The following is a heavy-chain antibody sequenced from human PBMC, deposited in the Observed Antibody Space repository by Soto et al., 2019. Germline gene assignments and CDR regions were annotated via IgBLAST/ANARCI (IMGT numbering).Heavy chain of an antibody. J-gene: IGHJ6*02. V-gene: IGHV4-31*03. CDR1: GGSISSGGYY. D-gene: IGHD3-10*01. CDR2: IYYSGST. CDR3: ARDIVRGGYYYGMDV. Sequence: SETLSLTCTVSGGSISSGGYYWSWIRQHPGKGLEWIGYIYYSGSTYYNPSLKSRVTISVDTSKNQFSLKLSSVTAADTAVYYCARDIVRGGYYYGMDVWGQGTTVTVSS.